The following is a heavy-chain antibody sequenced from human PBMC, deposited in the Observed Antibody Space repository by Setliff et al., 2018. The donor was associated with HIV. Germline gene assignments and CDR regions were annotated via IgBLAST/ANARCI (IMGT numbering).Heavy chain of an antibody. J-gene: IGHJ3*01. CDR3: ARGLPADGYAFDL. CDR2: INVHNGDT. V-gene: IGHV1-18*01. CDR1: GYRFSSYG. D-gene: IGHD6-13*01. Sequence: GPSVKVSCKASGYRFSSYGITWVRHAPGQGLEWMGWINVHNGDTKFAQRFQDRLTMTTDTSTTAAYMDLRSLRSDDTAVYYCARGLPADGYAFDLWGQGTMVTVSS.